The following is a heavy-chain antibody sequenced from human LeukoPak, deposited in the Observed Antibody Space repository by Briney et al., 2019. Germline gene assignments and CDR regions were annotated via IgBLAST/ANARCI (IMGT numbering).Heavy chain of an antibody. V-gene: IGHV3-33*01. CDR3: ARERKAARWFDP. D-gene: IGHD6-6*01. CDR1: GFTFSSYG. J-gene: IGHJ5*02. CDR2: IWYDGSNK. Sequence: GGSLRLSCAASGFTFSSYGMHWVRQAPGKGLEWVAVIWYDGSNKYYADSVKGRFTISRDNSKNTLYLQMNSLRAEDTAVYYCARERKAARWFDPWSQGTLVTVSS.